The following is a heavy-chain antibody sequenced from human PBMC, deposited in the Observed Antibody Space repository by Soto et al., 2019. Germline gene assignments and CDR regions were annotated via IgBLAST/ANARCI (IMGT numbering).Heavy chain of an antibody. CDR3: ARENYGDYLNWFDP. Sequence: GGSLRLSCAASGFTVGSCSRSWVRQAPGKGLEWVSYISSSSSTIYYADSVKGRFTISRDNAKNSLYLQMNSLRDEDTAVYYCARENYGDYLNWFDPWGQGTLVTVSS. V-gene: IGHV3-48*02. CDR2: ISSSSSTI. CDR1: GFTVGSCS. J-gene: IGHJ5*02. D-gene: IGHD4-17*01.